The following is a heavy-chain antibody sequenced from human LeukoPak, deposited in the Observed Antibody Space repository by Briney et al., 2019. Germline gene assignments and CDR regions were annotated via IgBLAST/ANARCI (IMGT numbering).Heavy chain of an antibody. D-gene: IGHD3-16*01. V-gene: IGHV3-15*01. CDR1: GFTFSNAW. CDR3: SRYRGDSDAFDM. CDR2: IKSKSDGGTT. J-gene: IGHJ3*02. Sequence: GGSLRLSCAVSGFTFSNAWMSWVRQAPGKGLEWVGRIKSKSDGGTTDYAAPVKGRFTISRDDSKNTLYLQMNSLKTEDTAMYYCSRYRGDSDAFDMWGQGTMVTVSS.